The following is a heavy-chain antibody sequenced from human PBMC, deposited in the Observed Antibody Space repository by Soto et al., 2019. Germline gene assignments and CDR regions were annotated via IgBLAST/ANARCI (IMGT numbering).Heavy chain of an antibody. CDR1: GGSISSGGYY. Sequence: QVQLQESGPGLVKPSQTLSLTCTVSGGSISSGGYYWSWFRQHPGKGLEWIGYIYYCGSTYYNPFFWNRVTISVYTSKNPFSLKLSSVTAADTAVYYCAGNYSGWPLWTLRYWGQGTLVSVSS. CDR2: IYYCGST. J-gene: IGHJ4*02. CDR3: AGNYSGWPLWTLRY. V-gene: IGHV4-31*03. D-gene: IGHD1-26*01.